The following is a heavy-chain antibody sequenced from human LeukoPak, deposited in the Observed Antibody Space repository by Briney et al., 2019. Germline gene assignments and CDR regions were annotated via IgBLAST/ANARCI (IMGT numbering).Heavy chain of an antibody. V-gene: IGHV3-23*01. CDR2: VGGSGVPA. D-gene: IGHD3-10*01. CDR1: GFTFKNHA. Sequence: GGSLRLSCVASGFTFKNHAMSWVRQAPGKGLEWVSAVGGSGVPAYYGAAVKGRFTISRDNSKNTLYLQLNSLRSEDTAIYYCARWMNNYSGSGTLASPFDDWGQGTLVTVSS. J-gene: IGHJ4*02. CDR3: ARWMNNYSGSGTLASPFDD.